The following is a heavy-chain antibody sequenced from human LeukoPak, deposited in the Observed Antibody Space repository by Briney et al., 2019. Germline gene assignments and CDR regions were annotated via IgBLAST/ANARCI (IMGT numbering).Heavy chain of an antibody. CDR2: IYPGDSDT. Sequence: GESLKISCKGSGYSSTSYWIGWVRQMPGKGLEWMGIIYPGDSDTRYSPSFRGQVTISADKSISTAYLQWSSLKASDTAMYYCARSSGSSSSFFWFDPWGQGTLVTVSS. V-gene: IGHV5-51*01. D-gene: IGHD6-6*01. CDR1: GYSSTSYW. CDR3: ARSSGSSSSFFWFDP. J-gene: IGHJ5*02.